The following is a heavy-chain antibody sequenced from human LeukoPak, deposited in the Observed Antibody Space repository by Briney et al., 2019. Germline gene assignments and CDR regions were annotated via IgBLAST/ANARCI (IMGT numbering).Heavy chain of an antibody. Sequence: ASVKVCCKASGYTFTGYYMHWVRQAPGQGLEWMGWINPNSGGTNYAQKFQGRVTMTRDTSISTAYMELSRLRSDDTAVYYCARDLERYIVVVVAAEGFDPWGQGTLVTVSS. CDR2: INPNSGGT. CDR3: ARDLERYIVVVVAAEGFDP. D-gene: IGHD2-15*01. J-gene: IGHJ5*02. CDR1: GYTFTGYY. V-gene: IGHV1-2*02.